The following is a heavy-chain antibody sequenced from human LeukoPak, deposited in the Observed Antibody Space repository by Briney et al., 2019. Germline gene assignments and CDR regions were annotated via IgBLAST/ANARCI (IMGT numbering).Heavy chain of an antibody. CDR1: GYTFTGYY. Sequence: ASVKVSCKASGYTFTGYYMHWVRQAPGQGLEWMGWINPSSGGTNYAQKFQGRVTMTRDTSISTAYMELSRLRSDDTAVYYCARALTLGKVAAAGSPVVFWGQGTLVTVSS. D-gene: IGHD6-13*01. CDR3: ARALTLGKVAAAGSPVVF. CDR2: INPSSGGT. V-gene: IGHV1-2*02. J-gene: IGHJ4*02.